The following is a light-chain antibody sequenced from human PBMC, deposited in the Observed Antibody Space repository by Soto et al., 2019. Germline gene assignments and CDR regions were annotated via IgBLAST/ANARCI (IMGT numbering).Light chain of an antibody. CDR2: DAS. CDR3: QQYNSIPGT. CDR1: QSISSW. Sequence: DIQMTPSPSTLSASVGDRVTITCRASQSISSWLAWYQQKPGKAPKLLIYDASSLESGDPSRFSGCGSGTEFTLTISSLQPDDFATYFCQQYNSIPGTFGGVTKVEIK. J-gene: IGKJ4*02. V-gene: IGKV1-5*01.